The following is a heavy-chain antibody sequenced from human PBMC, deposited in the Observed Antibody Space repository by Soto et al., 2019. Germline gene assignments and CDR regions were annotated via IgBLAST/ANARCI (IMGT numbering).Heavy chain of an antibody. Sequence: SVKVSRKASGGTFSSYAISWVRQAPGQGLEWMGGIIPIFGTANYAQKFQGRVTITADESTSTAYMELSSLRSEDTAVYYCARVLRYFDWLFSFDYWGQGTLVTVSS. CDR1: GGTFSSYA. V-gene: IGHV1-69*13. J-gene: IGHJ4*02. CDR2: IIPIFGTA. CDR3: ARVLRYFDWLFSFDY. D-gene: IGHD3-9*01.